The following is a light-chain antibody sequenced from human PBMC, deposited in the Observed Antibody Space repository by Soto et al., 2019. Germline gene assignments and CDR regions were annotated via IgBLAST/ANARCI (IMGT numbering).Light chain of an antibody. CDR3: QQSWT. J-gene: IGKJ1*01. V-gene: IGKV1-5*03. CDR2: KAS. CDR1: QSISRC. Sequence: DIQMTQSPSTLSASVGDRVAITCRASQSISRCLAWYQQKPGNAPKLLIYKASSLQSGVPSRFSGSGSGTEFTLTISSLQPDDFATYYCQQSWTFGQGTKVDIK.